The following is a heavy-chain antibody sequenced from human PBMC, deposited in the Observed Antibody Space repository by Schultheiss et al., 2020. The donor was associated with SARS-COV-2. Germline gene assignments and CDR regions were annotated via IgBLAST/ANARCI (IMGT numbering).Heavy chain of an antibody. Sequence: SQTLSLTCPVSGGSISSGGYYWSWIRQPPGKGPEWIGYIYYSGSTNYNPSLKSRVTISVDTSKNQFSLKLSSVTAADTAVYYCARGSAAAGRANWFDPWGQGTLVTVSS. J-gene: IGHJ5*02. CDR2: IYYSGST. CDR1: GGSISSGGYY. D-gene: IGHD6-13*01. V-gene: IGHV4-61*08. CDR3: ARGSAAAGRANWFDP.